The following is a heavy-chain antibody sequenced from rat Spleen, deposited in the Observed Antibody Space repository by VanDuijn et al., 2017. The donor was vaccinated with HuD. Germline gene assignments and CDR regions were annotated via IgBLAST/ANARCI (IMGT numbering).Heavy chain of an antibody. CDR2: ITTGGSIT. J-gene: IGHJ3*01. V-gene: IGHV5-27*01. D-gene: IGHD2-2*01. CDR3: ARPSYGYPFAY. CDR1: GFTFTDHY. Sequence: EVRLVESGGGLVQPGRSLKLSCAASGFTFTDHYMAWVRQVPTKGLEWVAYITTGGSITYYRDSVKGRFTISRDNAKRTLNLQMDSLRSEDTATYYCARPSYGYPFAYWGQGALVTVSS.